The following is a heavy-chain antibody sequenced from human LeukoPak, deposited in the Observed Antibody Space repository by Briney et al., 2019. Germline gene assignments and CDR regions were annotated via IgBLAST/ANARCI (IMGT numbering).Heavy chain of an antibody. D-gene: IGHD5-18*01. V-gene: IGHV1-69*01. Sequence: SVKVSCKASGTTFRSHAINWVRQAPGQGLEWMGAIIPSFGTVKYAQKFQGRVTMTADESTSTAYMDLNYLRSDDTAVYFCARATSANEYSYGFHFDYWGQGTLVTGSS. CDR2: IIPSFGTV. CDR1: GTTFRSHA. CDR3: ARATSANEYSYGFHFDY. J-gene: IGHJ4*02.